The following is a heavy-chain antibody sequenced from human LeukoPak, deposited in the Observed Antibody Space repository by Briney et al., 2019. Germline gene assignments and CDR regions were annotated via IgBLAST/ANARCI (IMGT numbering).Heavy chain of an antibody. J-gene: IGHJ4*02. V-gene: IGHV5-51*01. D-gene: IGHD6-13*01. CDR1: GYIISNNW. Sequence: GESLIFSCDSSGYIISNNWINWVRQKPGKGLEWMGIIYPGDSDTRYGPSFQGHVTISADRSANTAYLQWSRLEASDTAKYFCARKANGMAAPFDSWAQGTLVTVSS. CDR2: IYPGDSDT. CDR3: ARKANGMAAPFDS.